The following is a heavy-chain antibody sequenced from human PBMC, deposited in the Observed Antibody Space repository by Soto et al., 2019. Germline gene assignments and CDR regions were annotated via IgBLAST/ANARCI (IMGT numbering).Heavy chain of an antibody. CDR1: GGSISSSSYY. V-gene: IGHV4-39*01. Sequence: QLQLQESGPGLVKPSETLSLTCTVSGGSISSSSYYWGWIRQPPGKGLEWIGSIYYSGSTYYNPSLKSRVPSSVDTSTTQLSLTLSSVTAADPAVYYCARPSAVAGNWFDPWGQGTLVTVSS. CDR2: IYYSGST. J-gene: IGHJ5*02. CDR3: ARPSAVAGNWFDP. D-gene: IGHD6-19*01.